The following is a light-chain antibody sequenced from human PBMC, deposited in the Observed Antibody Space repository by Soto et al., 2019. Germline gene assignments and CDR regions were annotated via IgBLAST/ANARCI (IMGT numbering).Light chain of an antibody. CDR3: QQYDNWPPVT. CDR2: DAS. J-gene: IGKJ5*01. V-gene: IGKV3D-11*01. Sequence: EIGLAESPGTLSLSPGERATLSCRASQGVSSYLAWYQQKPGQAPRLLIYDASNRATGIPARFSGSGPGTDFTLTISSLQSEDFAIYYCQQYDNWPPVTFGQGTRLEIK. CDR1: QGVSSY.